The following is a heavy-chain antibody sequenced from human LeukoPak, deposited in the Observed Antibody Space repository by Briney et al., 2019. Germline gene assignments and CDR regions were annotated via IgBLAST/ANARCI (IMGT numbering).Heavy chain of an antibody. CDR3: AKGSVSVVVPAAIPYY. D-gene: IGHD2-2*01. Sequence: ETLSLTCTVSGGSISSSSYYWGWVRQAPGKGLEWVSGISGSGGSTYYADSVKGRFTISRDNSKNTLYLQMNSLRAEDTAVYYCAKGSVSVVVPAAIPYYWGQGPLVTVSS. CDR1: GGSISSSSYY. V-gene: IGHV3-23*01. J-gene: IGHJ4*02. CDR2: ISGSGGST.